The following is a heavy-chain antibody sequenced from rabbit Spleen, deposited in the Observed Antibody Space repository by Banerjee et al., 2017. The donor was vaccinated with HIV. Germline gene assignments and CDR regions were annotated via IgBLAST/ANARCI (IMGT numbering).Heavy chain of an antibody. D-gene: IGHD8-1*01. V-gene: IGHV1S45*01. Sequence: QEQLEESGGGLVKPEGSLTLTCKASGVSFNDKDVMCWVRQAPGKGLEWIGCIYTGNTKTYYASWAKGRFTISKSSSTTVTLQMTSLTAADTATYFCARDAGTSFSTYGMDLWGPGTLVTVS. CDR3: ARDAGTSFSTYGMDL. CDR2: IYTGNTKT. J-gene: IGHJ6*01. CDR1: GVSFNDKDV.